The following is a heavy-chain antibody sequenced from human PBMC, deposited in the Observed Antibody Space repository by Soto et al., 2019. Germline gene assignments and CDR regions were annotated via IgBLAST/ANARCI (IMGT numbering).Heavy chain of an antibody. J-gene: IGHJ6*02. CDR2: IYHRGST. Sequence: QVQLQESGPGLVKPSGTLSLTCAVSGGSISSSNWWSWVRQPPGKGLEWIGEIYHRGSTNYNPSLKSRVTISVDKSKNQFSLKLSSVTAADTAVYYCARTLLWFGELLRTNYYYYYGMDVWGQGTTVTVSS. CDR3: ARTLLWFGELLRTNYYYYYGMDV. D-gene: IGHD3-10*01. CDR1: GGSISSSNW. V-gene: IGHV4-4*02.